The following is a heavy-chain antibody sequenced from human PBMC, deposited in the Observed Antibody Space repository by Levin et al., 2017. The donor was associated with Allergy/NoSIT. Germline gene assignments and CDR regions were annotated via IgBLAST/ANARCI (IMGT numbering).Heavy chain of an antibody. V-gene: IGHV3-74*01. CDR3: VRDTSEFSVDY. D-gene: IGHD2/OR15-2a*01. CDR2: INPDGSTP. CDR1: GFSFRTYW. Sequence: HAGGSLRLSCIASGFSFRTYWMHWVRQAPGKGLDWVSLINPDGSTPGYADSVKGRVTISRDNAKNTLYLQMNSLRAEDTAVYYCVRDTSEFSVDYWGQGTLVTVSS. J-gene: IGHJ4*02.